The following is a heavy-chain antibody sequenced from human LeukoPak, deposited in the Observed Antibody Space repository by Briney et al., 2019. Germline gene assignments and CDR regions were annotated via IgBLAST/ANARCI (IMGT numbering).Heavy chain of an antibody. J-gene: IGHJ4*02. V-gene: IGHV1-2*02. CDR2: INPNSGGT. Sequence: ASVKVSCKASGYTFTGYYMHWVRQAPGQGLEWMGWINPNSGGTNYARKFQGRVTMTRDTSISTAYMELSRLRSDDTAVYYCARVFLYSSGWGFDYWGQGTLVTVSS. CDR1: GYTFTGYY. D-gene: IGHD6-19*01. CDR3: ARVFLYSSGWGFDY.